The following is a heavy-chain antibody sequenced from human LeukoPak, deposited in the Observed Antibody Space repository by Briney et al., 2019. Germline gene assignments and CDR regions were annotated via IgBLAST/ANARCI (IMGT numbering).Heavy chain of an antibody. V-gene: IGHV3-20*04. CDR2: INWNGGDT. Sequence: GGSLRLSCADSGSNFEDYGMSWARQAPGKGLEWVSGINWNGGDTDYADSVKGRFTISRDNAKNSLYLQMNSLRAEDTALYYCAKSSGSVRHFYYYYMDVWGKGTTVTVSS. CDR1: GSNFEDYG. D-gene: IGHD1-26*01. J-gene: IGHJ6*03. CDR3: AKSSGSVRHFYYYYMDV.